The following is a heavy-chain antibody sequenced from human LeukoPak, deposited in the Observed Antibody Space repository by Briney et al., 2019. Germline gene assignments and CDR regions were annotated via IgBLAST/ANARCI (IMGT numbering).Heavy chain of an antibody. J-gene: IGHJ4*02. V-gene: IGHV3-7*01. Sequence: GGSLRLSCAASGFTFSSYWMSWVRQAPGKGLEWVANIKQDGSEKYYVDSVKGRFTISRDNAKNSLYLQMNSLRAEDTAVCYCARKPLVGATHSIDYWGQGTLATVSS. CDR1: GFTFSSYW. CDR2: IKQDGSEK. D-gene: IGHD1-26*01. CDR3: ARKPLVGATHSIDY.